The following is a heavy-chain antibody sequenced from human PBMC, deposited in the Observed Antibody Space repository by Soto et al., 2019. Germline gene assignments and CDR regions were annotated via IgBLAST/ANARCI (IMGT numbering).Heavy chain of an antibody. D-gene: IGHD3-3*01. CDR2: ISSSSSYI. Sequence: GGSLRLSCAASGFTFSSYSMNWVRQAPGKGLEWVSSISSSSSYIYYADSVKGRFTISRDNAKNSLYLQMNSLRAEDTAVYYCARAGDGTSWRGYYPVVYYGMDVWGQGTKVTVYS. CDR3: ARAGDGTSWRGYYPVVYYGMDV. V-gene: IGHV3-21*01. CDR1: GFTFSSYS. J-gene: IGHJ6*02.